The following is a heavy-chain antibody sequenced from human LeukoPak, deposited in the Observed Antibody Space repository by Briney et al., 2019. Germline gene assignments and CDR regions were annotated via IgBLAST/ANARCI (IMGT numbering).Heavy chain of an antibody. CDR2: MNPNSGNT. CDR3: ARADITMIVVVDYAFDI. V-gene: IGHV1-8*03. Sequence: ASVKVSCKASGYTFTSYDINWVRQATGQGLEWMGWMNPNSGNTGYAQKFQGRVTITRNTSISTAYMELSSLRSEDTAVYYCARADITMIVVVDYAFDIWGQGTMVTVSS. CDR1: GYTFTSYD. D-gene: IGHD3-22*01. J-gene: IGHJ3*02.